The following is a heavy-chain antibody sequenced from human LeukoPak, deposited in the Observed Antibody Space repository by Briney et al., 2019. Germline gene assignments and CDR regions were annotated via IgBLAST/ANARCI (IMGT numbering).Heavy chain of an antibody. J-gene: IGHJ5*02. CDR3: AKDEYYYDSSGYYSNWFDP. V-gene: IGHV3-30*18. D-gene: IGHD3-22*01. CDR1: GFTFSSYG. CDR2: ISYDGSNK. Sequence: GGSLRLSCAASGFTFSSYGMHWVRQAPGKRLEWVAVISYDGSNKYYADSVKGRFTISRDNSKNTLYLQMNSLRAEDTAVYYCAKDEYYYDSSGYYSNWFDPWGQGTLVTVSS.